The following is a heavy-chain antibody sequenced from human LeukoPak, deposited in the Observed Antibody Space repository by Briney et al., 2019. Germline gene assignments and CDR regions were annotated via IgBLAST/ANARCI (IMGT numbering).Heavy chain of an antibody. Sequence: SETLSLTCTVSGGSITNNNYYWDWIRQPPGKGLEWIGDFYYSGSTHYNPSLKSRVTISVDTSKNQFSLKLSSVTAADTAVYYCARYVLSVAGTSLWGQGTLVTVSS. CDR3: ARYVLSVAGTSL. D-gene: IGHD6-19*01. CDR2: FYYSGST. J-gene: IGHJ4*02. V-gene: IGHV4-39*01. CDR1: GGSITNNNYY.